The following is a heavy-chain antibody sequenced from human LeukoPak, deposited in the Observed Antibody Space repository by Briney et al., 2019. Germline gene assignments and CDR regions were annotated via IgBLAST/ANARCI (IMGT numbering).Heavy chain of an antibody. D-gene: IGHD6-13*01. CDR1: GFTFSSYW. CDR3: ARDPAVRVYSSSWINWFDP. J-gene: IGHJ5*02. V-gene: IGHV3-74*01. Sequence: GGSLRLSCAASGFTFSSYWMHWVRQAPGKGLVWVSRINSNGSSTSYADSVKGRFTISRDNAKNTLYLQVNSLRAEDTAVYYCARDPAVRVYSSSWINWFDPWGQGTLVTVSS. CDR2: INSNGSST.